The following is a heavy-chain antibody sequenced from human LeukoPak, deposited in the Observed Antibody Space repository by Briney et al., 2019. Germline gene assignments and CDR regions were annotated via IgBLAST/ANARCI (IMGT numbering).Heavy chain of an antibody. Sequence: SETLSLTCTVSGGSISSGSYYWSWIRQPAGKGLEWIGRIYTSGSTNYNPSLKSRVTISVDTSKNQFSLKLSSVTAADTAVYYCARDNGGSRNAFDIWGQGTMVTVSS. CDR1: GGSISSGSYY. CDR2: IYTSGST. J-gene: IGHJ3*02. V-gene: IGHV4-61*02. D-gene: IGHD2-15*01. CDR3: ARDNGGSRNAFDI.